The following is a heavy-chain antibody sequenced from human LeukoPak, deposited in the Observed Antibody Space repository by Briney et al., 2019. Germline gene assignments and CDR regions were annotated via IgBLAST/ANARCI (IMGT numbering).Heavy chain of an antibody. CDR1: GYSIISDYF. CDR2: IYHSGST. V-gene: IGHV4-38-2*02. D-gene: IGHD2-2*03. CDR3: ARAGYASSWYAQFPFSFDS. Sequence: PSETLSLTCTVSGYSIISDYFWGWIRQPPGKGLEWIGTIYHSGSTYYSPSLKSRVTVSVDTSKNEFSLKLTSVTAADTAVYYCARAGYASSWYAQFPFSFDSWGHGALVTVSS. J-gene: IGHJ4*01.